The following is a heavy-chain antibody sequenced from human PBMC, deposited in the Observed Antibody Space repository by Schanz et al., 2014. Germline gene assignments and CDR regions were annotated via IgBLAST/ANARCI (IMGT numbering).Heavy chain of an antibody. D-gene: IGHD2-2*03. V-gene: IGHV3-53*01. CDR1: GFTVSSNY. J-gene: IGHJ6*02. CDR2: IQSDGSIT. Sequence: EVQLVESGGGLIQPGESLRLSCAVSGFTVSSNYMSWVRQAPGKGLVWVSRIQSDGSITTYADSVKGRFSISRDNSKNTLYLQMDSLRAEDTAVYYCAKSGYCRSTSCYQYNYYGLDVWGQGTTVTVSS. CDR3: AKSGYCRSTSCYQYNYYGLDV.